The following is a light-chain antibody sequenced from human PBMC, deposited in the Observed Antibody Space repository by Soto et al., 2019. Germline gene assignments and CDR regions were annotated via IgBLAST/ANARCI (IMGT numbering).Light chain of an antibody. CDR1: TSNIGSNK. CDR2: SDR. Sequence: QAVVTQPPSASGTPGQRVTISCSGRTSNIGSNKVDWYQHLPGTAPKLLIFSDRRRPSGVPDRFSGSKSGTSASLVISGLQSGDEADYYCAAWDDTLKGVVFGGGTKVTVL. CDR3: AAWDDTLKGVV. V-gene: IGLV1-44*01. J-gene: IGLJ2*01.